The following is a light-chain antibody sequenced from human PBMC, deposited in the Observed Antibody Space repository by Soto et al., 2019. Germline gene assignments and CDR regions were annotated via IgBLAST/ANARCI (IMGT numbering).Light chain of an antibody. J-gene: IGKJ4*01. Sequence: DIQMTQSPSTLSASVGDRVSITCRASESISSWLAWYQQKPGKAPKILINKASNLESGVPSRFSGSGSGTEFTLTISSLQPDDFATYYCQQYNTYPLTFCGGTKVEIK. CDR2: KAS. CDR3: QQYNTYPLT. CDR1: ESISSW. V-gene: IGKV1-5*03.